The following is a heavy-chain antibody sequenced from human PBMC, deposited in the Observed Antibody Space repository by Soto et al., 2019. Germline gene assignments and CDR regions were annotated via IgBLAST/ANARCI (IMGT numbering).Heavy chain of an antibody. V-gene: IGHV1-18*01. CDR2: IRAYNGDT. CDR3: ARAGAAPYYYYGLDV. D-gene: IGHD3-10*01. Sequence: GASVKVSCKTSGYTFTAYDIYRVRQAPGQGLEWMGWIRAYNGDTNYAQKFQTRVTMTTDKSTDTAYMDLRSLTSDDTAIYYCARAGAAPYYYYGLDVWGQGTTVTVSS. CDR1: GYTFTAYD. J-gene: IGHJ6*02.